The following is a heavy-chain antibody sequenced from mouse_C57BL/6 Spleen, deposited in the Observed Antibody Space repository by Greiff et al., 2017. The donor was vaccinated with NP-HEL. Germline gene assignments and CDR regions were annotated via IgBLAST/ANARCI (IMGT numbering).Heavy chain of an antibody. Sequence: VHVKQSVAELVRPGASVKLSCTASGFNIKNTYMHWVKQRPEQGLEWIGRIDPANGNTKYAPKFQGKATITADTSSNTAYLQLSSLTSEDTAIYYCARWGYYSNSYWYFDVWGTGTTVTVSS. D-gene: IGHD2-5*01. CDR3: ARWGYYSNSYWYFDV. V-gene: IGHV14-3*01. J-gene: IGHJ1*03. CDR1: GFNIKNTY. CDR2: IDPANGNT.